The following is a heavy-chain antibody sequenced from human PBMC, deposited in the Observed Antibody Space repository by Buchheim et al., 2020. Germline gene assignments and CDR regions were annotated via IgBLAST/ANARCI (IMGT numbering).Heavy chain of an antibody. CDR3: AREYSSSWSLDY. D-gene: IGHD6-13*01. J-gene: IGHJ4*02. V-gene: IGHV3-30*03. CDR1: GFTFSSYG. CDR2: ISYDGSNK. Sequence: QVQLVESGGGVVQPGRSLRLSCAASGFTFSSYGMHWVRQAPGKGLEWVAVISYDGSNKYYADSVKGRFTISRDNSKNTLYLQMNSLRAEDTAVYYCAREYSSSWSLDYWGQGTL.